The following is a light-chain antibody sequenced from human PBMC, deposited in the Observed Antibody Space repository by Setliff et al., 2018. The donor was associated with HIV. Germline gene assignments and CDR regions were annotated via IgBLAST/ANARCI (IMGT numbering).Light chain of an antibody. J-gene: IGLJ1*01. CDR1: NIGSAS. CDR3: QVWDSSSDHPFA. V-gene: IGLV3-21*04. CDR2: YDS. Sequence: SYELTQPPSVSVAPGKTARITREGNNIGSASVHWYQQKPGQAPVVVIYYDSDRPSGIPERFSGSNSGNTATLTISRVEAGDEADYYCQVWDSSSDHPFAFGTGTKVTVL.